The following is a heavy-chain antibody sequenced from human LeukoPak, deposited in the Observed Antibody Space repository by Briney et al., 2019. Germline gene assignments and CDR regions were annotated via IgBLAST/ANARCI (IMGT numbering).Heavy chain of an antibody. CDR2: IYHSGST. V-gene: IGHV4-4*02. D-gene: IGHD3-22*01. J-gene: IGHJ5*02. CDR1: GGSISSSNW. CDR3: ARNLYYYDSSGSLDP. Sequence: SGTLSLTCAVSGGSISSSNWWSWVRQPPGKGLEWIGEIYHSGSTNYNPSLKSRVTISVDTSKNQFSLKLSSVTAADTAVYYCARNLYYYDSSGSLDPWGQGTLVTVSS.